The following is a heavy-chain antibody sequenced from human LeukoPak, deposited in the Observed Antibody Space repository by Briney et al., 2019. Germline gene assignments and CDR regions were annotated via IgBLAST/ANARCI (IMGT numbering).Heavy chain of an antibody. CDR2: IIPIFGTA. D-gene: IGHD4-17*01. CDR3: ARDYGDYVGYAFDI. J-gene: IGHJ3*02. CDR1: GGTFSSYA. V-gene: IGHV1-69*05. Sequence: VASVKVSCKASGGTFSSYAISWVRQAPGQGLEWMGGIIPIFGTANYAQKFQGRVTITTDESTSTAYMELSSLRSEDTAVYYCARDYGDYVGYAFDIWGQGTMVTVSS.